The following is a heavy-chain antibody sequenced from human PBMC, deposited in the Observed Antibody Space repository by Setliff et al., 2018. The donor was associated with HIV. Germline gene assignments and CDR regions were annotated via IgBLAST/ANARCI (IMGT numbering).Heavy chain of an antibody. CDR2: ISDGGGAT. Sequence: GGSLRLSCAASGFTFTTSAMTWVRQAPGKGLEWVSSISDGGGATYNSDSVKGRFTISRDNSKNTLYLQMKSLRAEDTATYYCARDRRFGELRSPDYWGQGTLVTSPQ. CDR1: GFTFTTSA. D-gene: IGHD3-10*01. CDR3: ARDRRFGELRSPDY. J-gene: IGHJ4*02. V-gene: IGHV3-23*01.